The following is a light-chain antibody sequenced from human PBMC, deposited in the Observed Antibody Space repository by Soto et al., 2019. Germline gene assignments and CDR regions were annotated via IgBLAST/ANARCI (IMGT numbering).Light chain of an antibody. CDR2: DAS. CDR1: QSISTW. Sequence: DIQLTQSPSTLSASVGDRVSITCRASQSISTWLAWYQQKPGKAPKLLIFDASSLESRVSSRFSGRGSGTQFTLTISSLQPDDFATYYCQQYDNYKPLTFGGGTKVDIK. CDR3: QQYDNYKPLT. J-gene: IGKJ4*01. V-gene: IGKV1-5*01.